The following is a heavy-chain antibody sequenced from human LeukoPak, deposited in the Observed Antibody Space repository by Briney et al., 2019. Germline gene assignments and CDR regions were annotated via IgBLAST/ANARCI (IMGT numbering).Heavy chain of an antibody. D-gene: IGHD1-26*01. V-gene: IGHV3-15*01. CDR1: GFTFSDAW. CDR2: IKSKTDGGTT. J-gene: IGHJ4*02. Sequence: GGSLRLSCAASGFTFSDAWMSWVRQAPGKGLEWVGRIKSKTDGGTTDYAAPVKGRFTISRDDSKNTLYLQMDSLKTEDTAVYYCTTRGGSFSIFDYWGQGTLVTVSS. CDR3: TTRGGSFSIFDY.